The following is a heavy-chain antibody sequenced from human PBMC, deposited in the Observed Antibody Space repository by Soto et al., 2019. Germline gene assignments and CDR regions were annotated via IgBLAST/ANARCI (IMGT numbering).Heavy chain of an antibody. CDR2: TYYRSKWYN. V-gene: IGHV6-1*01. CDR3: ARDREYSSCYRRAYYYGMDV. Sequence: SETLSLTCAISGDSVSSNSAAWNWIRQSPSRGLEWLGRTYYRSKWYNDYAVSVKSRITVNPDTSKNQFSLQLNSVTPEDTAVYYCARDREYSSCYRRAYYYGMDVWGQGTTVTVSS. D-gene: IGHD6-6*01. J-gene: IGHJ6*02. CDR1: GDSVSSNSAA.